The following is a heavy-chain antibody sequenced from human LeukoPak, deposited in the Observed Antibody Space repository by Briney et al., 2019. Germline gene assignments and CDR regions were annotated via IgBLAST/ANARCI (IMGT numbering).Heavy chain of an antibody. V-gene: IGHV4-39*01. D-gene: IGHD6-6*01. CDR2: ISYSGST. CDR3: ARLNHQLVSFGY. J-gene: IGHJ4*02. Sequence: PSETLSLTCTVSGGSISSNTYYWGWIRQPPGKGLEWIGSISYSGSTYYNPSLKSRVTKSVDTSKNQISLKLSSVTAADTAAYYCARLNHQLVSFGYWGQGTLVTVSS. CDR1: GGSISSNTYY.